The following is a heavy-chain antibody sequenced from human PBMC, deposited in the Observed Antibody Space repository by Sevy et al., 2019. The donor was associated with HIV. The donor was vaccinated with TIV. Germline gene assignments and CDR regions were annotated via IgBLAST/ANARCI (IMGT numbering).Heavy chain of an antibody. CDR3: AGTTVTTLSSARNNRFDP. V-gene: IGHV4-31*03. D-gene: IGHD4-4*01. CDR1: GDSISNGDYY. Sequence: SETLSLTCTVSGDSISNGDYYWSWIRQHPGKGLEWIGKIYYTGTTYYNPSLKSRLRISVERSENTLSLSLRSVTAADTAVYYCAGTTVTTLSSARNNRFDPWGQGTLVTVSS. CDR2: IYYTGTT. J-gene: IGHJ5*02.